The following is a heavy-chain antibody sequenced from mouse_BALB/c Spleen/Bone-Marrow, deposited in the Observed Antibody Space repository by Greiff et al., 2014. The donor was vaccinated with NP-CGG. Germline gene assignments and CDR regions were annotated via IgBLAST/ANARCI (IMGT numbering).Heavy chain of an antibody. D-gene: IGHD2-2*01. Sequence: VQLQQSGAELVKSGASVKLSCTASGFNIKDTYMHWVKQRPEQGLEWIGRIDPANGNTKYDPKFQGKATITEDTSSNTAYLQLSSLTSEDTAVYYCASYVYGYYFDYWGQGTTLTVSS. CDR1: GFNIKDTY. CDR2: IDPANGNT. V-gene: IGHV14-3*02. J-gene: IGHJ2*01. CDR3: ASYVYGYYFDY.